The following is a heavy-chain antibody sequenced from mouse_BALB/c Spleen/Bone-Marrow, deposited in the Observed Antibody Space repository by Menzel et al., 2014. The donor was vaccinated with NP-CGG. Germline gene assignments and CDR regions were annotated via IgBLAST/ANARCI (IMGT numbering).Heavy chain of an antibody. V-gene: IGHV1-69*01. CDR1: GHTFTDYW. D-gene: IGHD2-14*01. CDR3: ARSDYRYDPFAY. CDR2: IDTSDSYT. Sequence: VQLVESGAELVMPGASVKMSCKASGHTFTDYWMHWVKQKPGQGLEWIGAIDTSDSYTSYNQKFKGKATLTVDESSSTAYMQLSSLTSEDSAVYYRARSDYRYDPFAYWGQGTLVTVSA. J-gene: IGHJ3*01.